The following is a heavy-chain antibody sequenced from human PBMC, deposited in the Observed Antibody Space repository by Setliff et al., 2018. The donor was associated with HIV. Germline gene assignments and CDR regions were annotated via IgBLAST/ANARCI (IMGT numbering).Heavy chain of an antibody. J-gene: IGHJ4*02. CDR1: GFTVSNNY. CDR2: INSDSNYI. CDR3: ATRPPTDY. V-gene: IGHV3-21*06. Sequence: GGSLRLSCEVSGFTVSNNYMTWVRQAPGKGLEWVASINSDSNYISYADSVKGRFTISRDNAKNSLYLQMKSLRAEDTALYYCATRPPTDYWGQGTLVTVSS.